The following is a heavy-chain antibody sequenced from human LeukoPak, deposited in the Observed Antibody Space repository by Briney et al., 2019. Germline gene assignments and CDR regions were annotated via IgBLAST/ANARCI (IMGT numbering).Heavy chain of an antibody. CDR3: VKDQAQVYGYFDS. D-gene: IGHD6-6*01. Sequence: GGSLRLSCAASGFTFSSYWMSWVRQAPGKGLEWVANIKQDGSEKYYVDSVKGRFTISRDNSRNSLYVQMNSLRTEDTAVYYCVKDQAQVYGYFDSWGLGTLVTVSS. CDR1: GFTFSSYW. J-gene: IGHJ4*02. CDR2: IKQDGSEK. V-gene: IGHV3-7*01.